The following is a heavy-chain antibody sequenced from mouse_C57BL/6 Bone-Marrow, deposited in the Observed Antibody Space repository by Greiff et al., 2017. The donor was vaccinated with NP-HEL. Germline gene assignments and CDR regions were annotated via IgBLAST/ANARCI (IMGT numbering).Heavy chain of an antibody. D-gene: IGHD1-1*01. J-gene: IGHJ4*01. V-gene: IGHV1-43*01. Sequence: VQLQQSGPELVKPGASVKISCKASGYSFTGYYMHWVKQSSEKSLEWIGEINPSTGGTSYNQKFKGKATLTVDKSSSTAYMQLKSLTSEDSAVYYCARSTTVVATRYAMDYWGQGTSVTVSS. CDR2: INPSTGGT. CDR1: GYSFTGYY. CDR3: ARSTTVVATRYAMDY.